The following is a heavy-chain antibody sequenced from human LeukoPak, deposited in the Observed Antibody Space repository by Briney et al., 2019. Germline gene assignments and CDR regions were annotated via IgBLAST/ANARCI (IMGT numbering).Heavy chain of an antibody. CDR1: GGSFSGYY. CDR3: ARGLLGIAAAGTPDY. V-gene: IGHV4-34*01. CDR2: INHSGST. J-gene: IGHJ4*02. Sequence: SETLSLTCAVYGGSFSGYYWSWIRQPPAKGLEWIGEINHSGSTNYDPSLKSRVTISVDTSKNQFSLKLSSVTAADTAVYYCARGLLGIAAAGTPDYWGQGTLVTVSS. D-gene: IGHD6-13*01.